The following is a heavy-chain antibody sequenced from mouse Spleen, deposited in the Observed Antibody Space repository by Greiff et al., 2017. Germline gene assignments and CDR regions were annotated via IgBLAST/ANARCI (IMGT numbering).Heavy chain of an antibody. CDR1: GYTFTSYW. Sequence: QVQLQQPGAELVKPGASVKMSCKASGYTFTSYWITWVKQRPGQGLEWIGDIYPGSGSTKYNEKFKGKATLTVDTSSSTAYMELHSLTSEDSAVYFCASGADSSGYYFDYWGQGTTLTVSS. D-gene: IGHD3-2*01. CDR2: IYPGSGST. V-gene: IGHV1-55*01. CDR3: ASGADSSGYYFDY. J-gene: IGHJ2*01.